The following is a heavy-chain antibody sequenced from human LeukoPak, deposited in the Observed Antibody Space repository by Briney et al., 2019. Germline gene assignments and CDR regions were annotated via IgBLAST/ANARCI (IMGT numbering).Heavy chain of an antibody. J-gene: IGHJ6*02. CDR3: ARGDLREDRSGGSCYLDYYYYGMDV. Sequence: PSETLSLTCAVYDGSFSGYYWSWIRQPPGKGLEWIGEINHSGSTNYNPSLKSRVTISVDTSKNQFSLKLSSVTAADTAVYYCARGDLREDRSGGSCYLDYYYYGMDVWGQGTTVTVSS. V-gene: IGHV4-34*01. D-gene: IGHD2-15*01. CDR2: INHSGST. CDR1: DGSFSGYY.